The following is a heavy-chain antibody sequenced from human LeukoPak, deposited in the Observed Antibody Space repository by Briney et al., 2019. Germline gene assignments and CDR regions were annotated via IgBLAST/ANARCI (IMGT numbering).Heavy chain of an antibody. CDR3: AKDHRQLVQVYYYGMDV. CDR1: GFTFSSYA. Sequence: PGGSLRLSCAASGFTFSSYAMSWVRQAPGKGLEWVSAINGSGGSTYYADSVKGRFTISRDNSKNTLYLQMNSLRAEDTAVYYCAKDHRQLVQVYYYGMDVWGQGTTVTVSS. D-gene: IGHD6-13*01. J-gene: IGHJ6*02. V-gene: IGHV3-23*01. CDR2: INGSGGST.